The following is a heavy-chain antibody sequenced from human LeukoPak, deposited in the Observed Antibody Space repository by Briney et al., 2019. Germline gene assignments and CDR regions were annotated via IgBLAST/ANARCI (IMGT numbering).Heavy chain of an antibody. Sequence: ASVKVSCKASGGTFSSYAISWVRQAPGQGLEWMGGIIPIFGTANYAQKFQGRVTITADESTSTAYMELSSLRSEDTAVYYCARDSMGATTTNWFDPWGQGTLVTVSS. CDR1: GGTFSSYA. J-gene: IGHJ5*02. D-gene: IGHD1-26*01. V-gene: IGHV1-69*13. CDR2: IIPIFGTA. CDR3: ARDSMGATTTNWFDP.